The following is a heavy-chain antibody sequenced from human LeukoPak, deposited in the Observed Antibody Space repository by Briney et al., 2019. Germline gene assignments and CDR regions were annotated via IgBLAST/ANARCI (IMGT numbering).Heavy chain of an antibody. CDR2: IYYSGST. J-gene: IGHJ4*02. CDR1: GGSISSGGYY. D-gene: IGHD6-13*01. CDR3: AREVAACIDY. Sequence: SQTLSLTCTVSGGSISSGGYYWGWIRQPPGKGLEWIGSIYYSGSTYYNPSLKSRVTISVDTSKNQFSLKLSSVTAADTAVYYCAREVAACIDYWGQGTLVTVSS. V-gene: IGHV4-39*07.